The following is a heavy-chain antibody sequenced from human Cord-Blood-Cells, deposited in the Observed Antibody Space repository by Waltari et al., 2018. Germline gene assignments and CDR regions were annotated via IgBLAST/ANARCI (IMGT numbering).Heavy chain of an antibody. Sequence: EVQLVESGGGLIQPGGSLRVSCAASGFLASSNLMRRVRQAQGKGLEWVSVIYSGGSTYYADSVKGRFTISRDNSKITLYLQMNSLRAEDTAVYYCARDLDGTGEVGYFDYWGQGTLVTVSS. J-gene: IGHJ4*02. CDR1: GFLASSNL. CDR3: ARDLDGTGEVGYFDY. CDR2: IYSGGST. D-gene: IGHD7-27*01. V-gene: IGHV3-53*01.